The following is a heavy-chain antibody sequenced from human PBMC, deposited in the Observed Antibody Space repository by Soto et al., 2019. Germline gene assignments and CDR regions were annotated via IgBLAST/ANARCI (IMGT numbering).Heavy chain of an antibody. J-gene: IGHJ1*01. CDR1: GFTFSSYA. V-gene: IGHV3-23*01. Sequence: GGSLRLSCAASGFTFSSYAMSWVRQAPGKGLEWVSAISGSGGSTYYADSVKGRFTISRDNSKNTLYLQMNSLRAEDTAVYYCAKEGYSSSSVPEYFQHWGQGTLVTVSS. CDR2: ISGSGGST. D-gene: IGHD6-6*01. CDR3: AKEGYSSSSVPEYFQH.